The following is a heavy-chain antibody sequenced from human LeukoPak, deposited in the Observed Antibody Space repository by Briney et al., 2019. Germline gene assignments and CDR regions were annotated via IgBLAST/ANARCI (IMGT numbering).Heavy chain of an antibody. CDR3: ARKYCSGSSCITGAYDI. D-gene: IGHD2-15*01. CDR1: GFTFSSYE. V-gene: IGHV3-48*03. CDR2: ISSSCISI. J-gene: IGHJ3*02. Sequence: GGSLRLSCAASGFTFSSYEMRGGREAPGKGGEWGSYISSSCISIHYADFVKSRFIISRDNSKTSLYLQMNNLRAEDTAVYYCARKYCSGSSCITGAYDICGQGTMITVSS.